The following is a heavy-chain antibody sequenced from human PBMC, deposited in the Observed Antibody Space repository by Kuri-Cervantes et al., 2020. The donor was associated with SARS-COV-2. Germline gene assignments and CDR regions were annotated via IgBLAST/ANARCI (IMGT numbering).Heavy chain of an antibody. CDR3: AEVPRGGIAAAFWYYGMDV. CDR2: MNHSGST. V-gene: IGHV4-34*01. J-gene: IGHJ6*02. CDR1: VGSFSGYY. D-gene: IGHD6-13*01. Sequence: SQTLSLTCAVYVGSFSGYYWSWVRQPPAKGLEWIGEMNHSGSTNYNPSLKSLVTVSVDTSKNQFSLKLGTVTAADTAVYYCAEVPRGGIAAAFWYYGMDVWGQGTTVTVSS.